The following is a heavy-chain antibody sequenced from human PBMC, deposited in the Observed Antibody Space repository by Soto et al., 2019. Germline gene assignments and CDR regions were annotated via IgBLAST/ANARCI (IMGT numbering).Heavy chain of an antibody. CDR1: GYTFTGYY. D-gene: IGHD4-17*01. V-gene: IGHV1-2*04. Sequence: ASVKVSCKASGYTFTGYYMHWVRQAPGQGLEWMGWINPNSGGTNYAQKFQGWVTMTRDTSISTAYMELSRLRSDDTAVYYCARGKGGDYGVVSYYYYYMDVWGKGTTVTVSS. J-gene: IGHJ6*03. CDR2: INPNSGGT. CDR3: ARGKGGDYGVVSYYYYYMDV.